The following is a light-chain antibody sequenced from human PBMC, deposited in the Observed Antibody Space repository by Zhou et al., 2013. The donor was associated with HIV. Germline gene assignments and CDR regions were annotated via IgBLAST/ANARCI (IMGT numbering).Light chain of an antibody. V-gene: IGKV1-27*01. J-gene: IGKJ1*01. CDR3: QKYDTAPRT. CDR1: QDISNY. CDR2: AAS. Sequence: DIQMTQSPSSLSASVGDRVTITCRASQDISNYLAWYQHKPGKVPKLLIYAASTLQPGVPSRFSGRRSGTDFTLTISSLQPEDVATYYCQKYDTAPRTFGQGTKVEIK.